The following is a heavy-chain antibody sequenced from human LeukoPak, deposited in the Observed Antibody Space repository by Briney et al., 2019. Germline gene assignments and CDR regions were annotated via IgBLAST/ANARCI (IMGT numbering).Heavy chain of an antibody. D-gene: IGHD1-1*01. J-gene: IGHJ4*02. CDR2: IIYGGST. Sequence: NPSETLSLTCTVSGGSISSYYWSWIRQPPGKGLEWIGYIIYGGSTNYNPSLKSRVTISVDTSKNQLSLKLSSVTAADTAVYYCARGVGLTQGGTFDYWGQGTLVTVSS. CDR3: ARGVGLTQGGTFDY. CDR1: GGSISSYY. V-gene: IGHV4-59*08.